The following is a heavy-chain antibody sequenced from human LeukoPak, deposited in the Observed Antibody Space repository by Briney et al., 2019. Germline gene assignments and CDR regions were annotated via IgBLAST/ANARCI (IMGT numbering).Heavy chain of an antibody. CDR1: GFTFYDYG. CDR2: INRNGGST. Sequence: GGSLRLSCEASGFTFYDYGMSWVRHPPGEGLEWVSGINRNGGSTDYADSVKGRFTISRDNAKNSHFLQMNSLRVEDTALYYCARGFRNGPFDCWGQGTLVTVSS. J-gene: IGHJ4*02. CDR3: ARGFRNGPFDC. D-gene: IGHD2-8*01. V-gene: IGHV3-20*04.